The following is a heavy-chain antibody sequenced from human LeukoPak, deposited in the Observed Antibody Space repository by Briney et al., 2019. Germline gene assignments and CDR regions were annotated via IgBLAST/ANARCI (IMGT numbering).Heavy chain of an antibody. J-gene: IGHJ4*02. V-gene: IGHV3-11*01. CDR3: ARDRVVITGDYFDY. D-gene: IGHD3-22*01. CDR1: GFTFSDYY. CDR2: ISSSGSTI. Sequence: GGSLRLSCAASGFTFSDYYRSWLRQAPGKGLEGVSYISSSGSTIYYADSVKGRFPISRDNAKNSLYLQMNSLRAEDTAVYYCARDRVVITGDYFDYWGQGTLVTVSS.